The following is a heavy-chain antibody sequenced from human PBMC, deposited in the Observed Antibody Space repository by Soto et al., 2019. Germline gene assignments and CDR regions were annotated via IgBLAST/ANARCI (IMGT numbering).Heavy chain of an antibody. J-gene: IGHJ4*02. D-gene: IGHD6-19*01. CDR3: ARDVRSGY. CDR2: IIPIFDTA. CDR1: GGTFRSGA. V-gene: IGHV1-69*05. Sequence: SVMSSYPASGGTFRSGAIIWVRQAPGQGLEWMGGIIPIFDTANYAQKFQGRVTMSKDTSISTVYMELSRLKSDDTAVYYCARDVRSGYWGQGTLVTVSS.